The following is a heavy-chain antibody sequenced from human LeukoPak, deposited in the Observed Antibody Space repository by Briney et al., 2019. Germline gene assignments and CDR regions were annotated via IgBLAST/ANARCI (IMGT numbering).Heavy chain of an antibody. Sequence: PSETLSLTCTVSGGSISSGDYYWSWIRQPPGKGLEWIGYIYYSGSTYYNPSLKSRVTISVDTSKNQFSLKLSSVTAADTAVYYCARRNNWNYVGYWGREPWSPSPQ. CDR3: ARRNNWNYVGY. V-gene: IGHV4-30-4*01. CDR1: GGSISSGDYY. CDR2: IYYSGST. D-gene: IGHD1-20*01. J-gene: IGHJ4*02.